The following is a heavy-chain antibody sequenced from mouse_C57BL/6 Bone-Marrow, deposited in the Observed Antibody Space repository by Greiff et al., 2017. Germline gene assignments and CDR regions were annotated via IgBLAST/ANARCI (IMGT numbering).Heavy chain of an antibody. V-gene: IGHV3-6*01. CDR3: ARYEGL. CDR2: ISYDGNN. J-gene: IGHJ4*01. D-gene: IGHD2-2*01. Sequence: EVQLQESGPGLVKPSQSLSLTCSVTGYSITSGYYWNWIRQFPGNKLAWMGYISYDGNNNYNPSLKNRISITRDTSKNQFFLKLNSVTNEDTAKYCCARYEGLWGQGTSVTVSS. CDR1: GYSITSGYY.